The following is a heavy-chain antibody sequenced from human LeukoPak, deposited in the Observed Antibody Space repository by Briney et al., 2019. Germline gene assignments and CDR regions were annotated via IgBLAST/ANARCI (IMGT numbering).Heavy chain of an antibody. CDR3: ARVCGARAPYDYSNYFDY. CDR2: INPNSGGR. V-gene: IGHV1-2*02. J-gene: IGHJ4*02. CDR1: VYTFTGYF. D-gene: IGHD4-11*01. Sequence: GSSVNVSCQASVYTFTGYFIHWVGQAPARGRAWVELINPNSGGRNYAQKFQGKVTMTRDTSISTAYMELIRLRSDDTAVYYWARVCGARAPYDYSNYFDYWGQGTLVTVSS.